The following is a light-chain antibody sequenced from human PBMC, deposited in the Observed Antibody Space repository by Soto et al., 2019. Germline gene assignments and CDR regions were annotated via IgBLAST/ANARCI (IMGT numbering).Light chain of an antibody. Sequence: EIVLTQSPGTLSLSPGERATLSCRASQSLSSSYLAWYQQKPGQAPRLLIYDASSRATGIPDRFSGSGSGTDFTLTISRLEPEDFAVYYCQQYGSSPPWTFGQGTKVDI. J-gene: IGKJ1*01. CDR1: QSLSSSY. CDR3: QQYGSSPPWT. V-gene: IGKV3-20*01. CDR2: DAS.